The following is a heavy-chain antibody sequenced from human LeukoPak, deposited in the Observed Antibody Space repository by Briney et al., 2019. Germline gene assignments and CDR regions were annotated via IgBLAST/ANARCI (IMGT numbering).Heavy chain of an antibody. V-gene: IGHV3-48*03. J-gene: IGHJ6*04. CDR2: ISSSGSTI. Sequence: PGGSLRLSCAASGFTFSSYAMNWVRQAPGKGLEWVSYISSSGSTIYYADSVKGRFTISRDNAKNSLYLQMNSLRAEDTAVYYCXELGITMIGGVWGKGTTVTISS. CDR1: GFTFSSYA. D-gene: IGHD3-10*02. CDR3: XELGITMIGGV.